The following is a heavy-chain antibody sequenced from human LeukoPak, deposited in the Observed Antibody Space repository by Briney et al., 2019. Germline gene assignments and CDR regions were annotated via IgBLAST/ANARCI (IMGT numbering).Heavy chain of an antibody. Sequence: GESLKISCKGSGYSFTSYWIGWVRQMPGKGLEWTGIIYPGDSDTRYSPSFQGQVTISADKSISTAYLQWSSLKASDTAMYYCARLHDSSGYYWYFQHWGQGTLVTVSS. CDR3: ARLHDSSGYYWYFQH. V-gene: IGHV5-51*01. J-gene: IGHJ1*01. CDR2: IYPGDSDT. D-gene: IGHD3-22*01. CDR1: GYSFTSYW.